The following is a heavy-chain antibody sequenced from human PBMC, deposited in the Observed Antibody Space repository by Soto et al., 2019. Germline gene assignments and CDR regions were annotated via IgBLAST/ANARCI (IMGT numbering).Heavy chain of an antibody. D-gene: IGHD5-18*01. CDR2: IYYSGST. J-gene: IGHJ3*02. V-gene: IGHV4-59*01. Sequence: SETLSLTCTVSGGSISSYYWSWIRQPPGKGLEWIGYIYYSGSTNYNPSLKSRVTISVDTSKNQFSLKLSSVTAADTAVYYCARRYSYGYAGDDAFDIWGQGTMVTVSS. CDR3: ARRYSYGYAGDDAFDI. CDR1: GGSISSYY.